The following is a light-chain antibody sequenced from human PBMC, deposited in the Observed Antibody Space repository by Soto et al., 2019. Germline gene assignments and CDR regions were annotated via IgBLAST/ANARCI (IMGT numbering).Light chain of an antibody. CDR3: CSYATYNMI. J-gene: IGLJ2*01. Sequence: QSALTQPASVSGSPGQSITIPCTRTSNDFGTYYFVSWYQQHPDKAPKLIIYDGTERPSGVSNRFSGSKSGNTASLTISGLQAEDEAHYYCCSYATYNMILGGGTKVTVL. CDR2: DGT. V-gene: IGLV2-23*01. CDR1: SNDFGTYYF.